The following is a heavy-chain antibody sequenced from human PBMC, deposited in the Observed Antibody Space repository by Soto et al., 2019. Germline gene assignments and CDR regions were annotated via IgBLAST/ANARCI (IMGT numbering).Heavy chain of an antibody. CDR2: IYYSGST. V-gene: IGHV4-59*01. J-gene: IGHJ5*02. Sequence: SENLSLTCTVSGGSMSSYYWSWIGQRPGKGLEWIGYIYYSGSTNYNPSLKSRVTVSVDTSKNPFSLKLSSVTAADTAVYSCATVFPYCGDDYYPGNWFHPRG. D-gene: IGHD2-21*02. CDR3: ATVFPYCGDDYYPGNWFHP. CDR1: GGSMSSYY.